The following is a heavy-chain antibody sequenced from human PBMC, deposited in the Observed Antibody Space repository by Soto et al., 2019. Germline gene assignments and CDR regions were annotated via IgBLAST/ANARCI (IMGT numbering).Heavy chain of an antibody. CDR3: ARGRRYGYGIDY. V-gene: IGHV4-61*01. Sequence: QVQLQESGPGLVKPSETLSLTCTVSGGSVSSGNHYWSWIRQPPGKELEFIAYVFYSGSDNYNPSLKSRVTTALDTAKTQFSLCLRSVHAADTAVYYCARGRRYGYGIDYWGQGTLVTVSS. J-gene: IGHJ4*02. CDR2: VFYSGSD. D-gene: IGHD5-18*01. CDR1: GGSVSSGNHY.